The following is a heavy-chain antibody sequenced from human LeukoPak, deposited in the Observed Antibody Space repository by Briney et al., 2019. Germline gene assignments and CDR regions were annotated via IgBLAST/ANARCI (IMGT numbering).Heavy chain of an antibody. Sequence: GGSLRLSCAASGFTFSDYYMSWIRQAPEKGLEWVSYISSSGSTIYYADSVKGRFTISRDNAKNSLYLQMNSLRAEDTAVYYCARDGSSPTSSIYYYYYYMDVWGKGTTVTVSS. J-gene: IGHJ6*03. CDR1: GFTFSDYY. D-gene: IGHD2-15*01. CDR3: ARDGSSPTSSIYYYYYYMDV. CDR2: ISSSGSTI. V-gene: IGHV3-11*01.